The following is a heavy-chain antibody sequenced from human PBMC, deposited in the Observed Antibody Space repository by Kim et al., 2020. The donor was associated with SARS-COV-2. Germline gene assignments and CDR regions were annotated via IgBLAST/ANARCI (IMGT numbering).Heavy chain of an antibody. CDR3: AKVSPYYPDAFDI. J-gene: IGHJ3*02. V-gene: IGHV3-23*01. Sequence: YADTVKGRFTMSRDRAKKTLDLEMNSLRAEDTAVYYCAKVSPYYPDAFDIWGQGTMVTVSS. D-gene: IGHD1-26*01.